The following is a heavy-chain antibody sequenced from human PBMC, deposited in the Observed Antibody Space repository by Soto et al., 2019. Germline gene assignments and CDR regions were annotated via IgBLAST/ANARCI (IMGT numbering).Heavy chain of an antibody. V-gene: IGHV3-23*01. J-gene: IGHJ3*02. CDR1: GFTCSRDA. CDR2: ICYDGSST. Sequence: PAGSLRLSCAASGFTCSRDAMSWVRQAPGKGLEWVSAICYDGSSTYYADSVKGRFTISRDNSKNTLYLQMNSLRAEDTAVYYCAFLAALDAFDIWGQGTMVTVSS. CDR3: AFLAALDAFDI. D-gene: IGHD6-6*01.